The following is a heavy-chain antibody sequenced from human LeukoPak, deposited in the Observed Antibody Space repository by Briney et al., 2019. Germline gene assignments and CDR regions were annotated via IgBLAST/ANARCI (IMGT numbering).Heavy chain of an antibody. J-gene: IGHJ4*02. D-gene: IGHD4-11*01. CDR3: ARPTSSNYAGFFFDF. CDR2: IYRSGSL. CDR1: GYSISSGYY. Sequence: SETLSLTCSVSGYSISSGYYWAWIRLTPGKGLEWIGSIYRSGSLYYNPSLRSRVTISVDTSKNQFSLKVNSMTAADTAVYYCARPTSSNYAGFFFDFWRQGTLVTVSS. V-gene: IGHV4-38-2*02.